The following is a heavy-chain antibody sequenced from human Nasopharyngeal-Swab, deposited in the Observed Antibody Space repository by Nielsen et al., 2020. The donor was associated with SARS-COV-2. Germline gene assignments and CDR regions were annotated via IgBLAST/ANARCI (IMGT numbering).Heavy chain of an antibody. CDR1: GFTFRTHA. J-gene: IGHJ4*02. CDR2: ISGSGGSP. CDR3: AKDGGAYFDS. D-gene: IGHD3-16*01. Sequence: GALKISCAASGFTFRTHAMTWVRQAPGKGLDWVSLISGSGGSPYYADSVKGRFTISRDDSKNTLYLQMNSLRAEDTAVYYCAKDGGAYFDSWGQGTLVTVSS. V-gene: IGHV3-23*01.